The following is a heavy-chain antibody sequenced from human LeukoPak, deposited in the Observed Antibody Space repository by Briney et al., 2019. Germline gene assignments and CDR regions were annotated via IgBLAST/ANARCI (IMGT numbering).Heavy chain of an antibody. CDR1: GFAVNCNY. V-gene: IGHV3-53*01. CDR2: SASGSIT. J-gene: IGHJ4*02. CDR3: ALSTVAAAGDD. Sequence: PGGSLRLSCATSGFAVNCNYMSWVRQAPGKGLEWVSTLSASGSITYYADSVKGRFTISRDDSKNMLYLQMSSLRVDDTAVYYCALSTVAAAGDDWGQGILVTVSS. D-gene: IGHD2-2*01.